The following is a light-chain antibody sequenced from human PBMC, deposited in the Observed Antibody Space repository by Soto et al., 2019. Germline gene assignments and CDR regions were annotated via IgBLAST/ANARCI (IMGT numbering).Light chain of an antibody. Sequence: EVVLTQSPDTLSLSPGERATLSCRASQTISSNYVAWYQQKPGQAPRLLIYSASSRATGIPDRFSGSGSGTHFTLTISRLEPEDFAVYYCQQHSDWPLTFGGGTRVEI. V-gene: IGKV3D-20*02. CDR2: SAS. CDR3: QQHSDWPLT. J-gene: IGKJ4*01. CDR1: QTISSNY.